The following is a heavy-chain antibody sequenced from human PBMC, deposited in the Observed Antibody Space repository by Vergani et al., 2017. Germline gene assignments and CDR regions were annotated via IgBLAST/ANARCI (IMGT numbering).Heavy chain of an antibody. V-gene: IGHV3-30*03. J-gene: IGHJ4*02. CDR2: ISYDGSNK. CDR3: ARGQVLSKPPHFDY. CDR1: GFTFSSFG. Sequence: QVQLVESGGGVVQPGRSLRLSCAASGFTFSSFGMHWVRQAPGKGLEWVALISYDGSNKYYADSVKGRFTISRDNSKNTLYLQMNSLRAEDTAVYYCARGQVLSKPPHFDYWGQGTLVTVSS. D-gene: IGHD3-9*01.